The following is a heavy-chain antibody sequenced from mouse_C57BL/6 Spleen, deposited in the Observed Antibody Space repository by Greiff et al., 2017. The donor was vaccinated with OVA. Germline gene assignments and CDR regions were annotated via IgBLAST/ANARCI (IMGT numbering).Heavy chain of an antibody. J-gene: IGHJ3*01. Sequence: EVQLQQSGPELVKPGASVKISCKASGYTFTDYYMNWVKQSHGKSLEWIGDINPNNGGTSYNQKFKGKATLTVDKSSSTAYMELRSLTSEDSAVYYCARENYDYDAWFAYWGQGTLVTVSA. D-gene: IGHD2-4*01. CDR2: INPNNGGT. CDR1: GYTFTDYY. V-gene: IGHV1-26*01. CDR3: ARENYDYDAWFAY.